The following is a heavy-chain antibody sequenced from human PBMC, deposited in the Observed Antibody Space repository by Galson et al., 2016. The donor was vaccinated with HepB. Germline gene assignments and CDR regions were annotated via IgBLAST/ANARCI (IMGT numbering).Heavy chain of an antibody. V-gene: IGHV3-33*06. CDR1: GFTFSNYA. CDR3: AKVATANRNYENWFDY. Sequence: SLRLSCAASGFTFSNYAMHWVRQAPGKGLEWVAVIWYDGTSNYYAESAKGRFTISRDNSKNTLNLQMSSLRVEDTGVYYCAKVATANRNYENWFDYWGQGTLVTVPS. D-gene: IGHD4-11*01. CDR2: IWYDGTSN. J-gene: IGHJ5*01.